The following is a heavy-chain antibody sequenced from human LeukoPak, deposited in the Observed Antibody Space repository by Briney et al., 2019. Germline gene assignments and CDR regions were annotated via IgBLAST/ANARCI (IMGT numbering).Heavy chain of an antibody. CDR3: ARDRAGTAMVRSIDY. D-gene: IGHD5-18*01. V-gene: IGHV1-18*01. J-gene: IGHJ4*02. Sequence: ASVKVSCKASGYTFTSYGISWVRQAPGQGLEWMGWISAYNGNTNHAQKLQGRVTMTTDTSTSTAYMELRSLRSDDAAMYYCARDRAGTAMVRSIDYWGQGTLVTVSS. CDR2: ISAYNGNT. CDR1: GYTFTSYG.